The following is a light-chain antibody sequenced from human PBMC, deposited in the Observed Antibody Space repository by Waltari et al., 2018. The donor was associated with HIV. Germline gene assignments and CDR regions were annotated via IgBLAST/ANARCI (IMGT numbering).Light chain of an antibody. Sequence: EIVMTQSPATLSVSLGERATLSCRASQSVSSNLAWYQQKPGQAPRLLIYGASTRATGIPARFSGSGSGTEFTLTISSLRSEDFAVYYCQQYNNWPPERTFGQGTKVEIK. J-gene: IGKJ1*01. CDR1: QSVSSN. CDR3: QQYNNWPPERT. V-gene: IGKV3-15*01. CDR2: GAS.